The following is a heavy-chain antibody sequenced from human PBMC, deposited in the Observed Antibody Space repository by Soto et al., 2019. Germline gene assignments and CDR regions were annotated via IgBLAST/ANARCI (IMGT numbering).Heavy chain of an antibody. V-gene: IGHV3-48*01. Sequence: GGSLRLSCAASGFTFSSYSMNWVRQAPGKGLEWVSYISSSSSTIYYADSVKGRFTISRDNAKNSLYLQMNSLRAEDTAVYYCASNYDFWSGYQADYWGQGTLVTVSS. J-gene: IGHJ4*02. CDR2: ISSSSSTI. D-gene: IGHD3-3*01. CDR1: GFTFSSYS. CDR3: ASNYDFWSGYQADY.